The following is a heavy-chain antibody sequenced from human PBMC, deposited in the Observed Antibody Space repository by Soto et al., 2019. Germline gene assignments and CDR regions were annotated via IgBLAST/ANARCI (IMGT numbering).Heavy chain of an antibody. CDR1: GGSISSGGYY. J-gene: IGHJ4*02. Sequence: QVQLQESGPGLVKPSQTLSLTCTVSGGSISSGGYYWSWIRQHPGKGLEWIGYIYYSGSTYYNPSLKSRVTISVDTSKNQFSLKLSSVTAADTAVYYCARGVHPQYGERRPYYFDYWGQGTLVTVSS. CDR2: IYYSGST. D-gene: IGHD4-17*01. V-gene: IGHV4-31*03. CDR3: ARGVHPQYGERRPYYFDY.